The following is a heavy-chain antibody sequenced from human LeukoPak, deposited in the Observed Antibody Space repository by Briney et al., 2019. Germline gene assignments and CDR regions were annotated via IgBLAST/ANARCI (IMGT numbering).Heavy chain of an antibody. CDR1: GGSMSAYH. CDR3: ARFGTSSSRFFGQ. CDR2: IHYSGTT. D-gene: IGHD6-6*01. V-gene: IGHV4-59*01. Sequence: PSETLSLTCTVSGGSMSAYHWSWIRQPPGKGLEWIGYIHYSGTTNYYPSLKSRVTIALDTSKNQFSLKLNSVTAADTAVYYCARFGTSSSRFFGQWGQGTLVTVSS. J-gene: IGHJ4*02.